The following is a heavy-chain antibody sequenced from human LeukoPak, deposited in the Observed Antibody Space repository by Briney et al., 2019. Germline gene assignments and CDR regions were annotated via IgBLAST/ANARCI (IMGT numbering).Heavy chain of an antibody. CDR1: GFTFRTSW. J-gene: IGHJ4*02. CDR2: IKEDGSVK. Sequence: GGSLKLSCAASGFTFRTSWMSWVRQAPGKGLEWEANIKEDGSVKNYVASVKGRSTISRDNAENSLYLQLNSLRAEDTAVYFCARDRAYSTFDYWGQGTLVTVSS. CDR3: ARDRAYSTFDY. D-gene: IGHD3-16*01. V-gene: IGHV3-7*01.